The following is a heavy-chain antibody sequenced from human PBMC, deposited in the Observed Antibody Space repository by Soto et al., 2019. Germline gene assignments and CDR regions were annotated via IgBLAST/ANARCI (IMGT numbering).Heavy chain of an antibody. Sequence: QVQLVQSGAEVKKPGASVKVSCKASGYTFTSYDINWVRQATGQGLEWMGWMNPNSGNTGYAQKFQGRVTMTRNTSISTAFMELSSLRSEDTAVYYCARRYDFWSGYPDPFDYWGQGTLVTVSS. J-gene: IGHJ4*02. CDR1: GYTFTSYD. CDR2: MNPNSGNT. D-gene: IGHD3-3*01. V-gene: IGHV1-8*01. CDR3: ARRYDFWSGYPDPFDY.